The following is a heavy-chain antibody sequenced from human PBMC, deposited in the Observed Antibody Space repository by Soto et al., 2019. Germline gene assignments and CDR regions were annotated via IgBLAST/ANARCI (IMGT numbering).Heavy chain of an antibody. CDR1: GFTFSSYG. J-gene: IGHJ6*02. CDR3: ARDPPHIVGHGMDV. Sequence: QVQLVESGGGVVQPGRSLRLSCAASGFTFSSYGMHWVRQAPGKGLEWVAVIWYDGSNKYYADSVKGRFTISRDNSKNTAYLQMSSLRAEDTAVYYCARDPPHIVGHGMDVWGQGTTVTVSS. CDR2: IWYDGSNK. V-gene: IGHV3-33*01. D-gene: IGHD2-21*01.